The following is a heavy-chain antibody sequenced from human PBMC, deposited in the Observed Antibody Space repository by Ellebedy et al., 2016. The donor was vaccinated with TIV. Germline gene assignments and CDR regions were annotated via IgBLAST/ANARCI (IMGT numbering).Heavy chain of an antibody. CDR2: IKPSGGST. CDR3: ARDLYMDV. J-gene: IGHJ6*03. CDR1: GYTFTSYH. V-gene: IGHV1-46*01. Sequence: ASVKVSCKASGYTFTSYHMHWVRQAPGQGLEWMGIIKPSGGSTTYAQKFQGRVTMTRDTSTSTVNMEVSSLRSADTAVYYCARDLYMDVWGKGTTVTVSS.